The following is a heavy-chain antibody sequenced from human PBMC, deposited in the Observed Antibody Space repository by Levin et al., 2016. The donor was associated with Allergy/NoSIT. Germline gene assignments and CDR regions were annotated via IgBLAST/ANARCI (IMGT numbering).Heavy chain of an antibody. J-gene: IGHJ4*02. V-gene: IGHV3-48*03. Sequence: GESLKISCVVSGFILSNYEMNWVRQAPREGAGVGSCISSSGSTIYYADSVKGRFTISRDNAKNSLYLQMNSLRAEDTAVYYCAREAPPWGSSSQIEYWGQGTLVTVSS. CDR3: AREAPPWGSSSQIEY. CDR2: ISSSGSTI. D-gene: IGHD6-6*01. CDR1: GFILSNYE.